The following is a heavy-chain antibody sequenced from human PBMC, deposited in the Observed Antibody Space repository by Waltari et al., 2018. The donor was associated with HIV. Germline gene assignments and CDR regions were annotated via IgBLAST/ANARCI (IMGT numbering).Heavy chain of an antibody. CDR2: IYRSGTT. J-gene: IGHJ6*02. CDR1: ASSISRNYY. Sequence: QVLLQESGPRLVKSSETLSLTCTVSASSISRNYYWGWIRQAPGKGLEWIGSIYRSGTTYYNPSFKSRVSISLDKANNQISLKLRSVTDADTAVYLCARGGRVASAYYGMDVWGQGTTVIVSS. D-gene: IGHD2-15*01. CDR3: ARGGRVASAYYGMDV. V-gene: IGHV4-38-2*02.